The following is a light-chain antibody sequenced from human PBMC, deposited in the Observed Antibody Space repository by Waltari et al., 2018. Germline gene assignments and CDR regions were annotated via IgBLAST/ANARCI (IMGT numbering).Light chain of an antibody. CDR1: QSVSSK. Sequence: EIVMTQSPATLSVSPGERATLSCSASQSVSSKLAWYQHKPGQAPRLLIYAASTRATGIPARFSGSVSGTEFTLTISSLQSEDFAVYYCQQYDDWPLPFGGGTKVESK. V-gene: IGKV3-15*01. J-gene: IGKJ4*01. CDR2: AAS. CDR3: QQYDDWPLP.